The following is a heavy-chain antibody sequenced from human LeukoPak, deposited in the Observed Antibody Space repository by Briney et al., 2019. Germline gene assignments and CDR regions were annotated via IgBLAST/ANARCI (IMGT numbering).Heavy chain of an antibody. J-gene: IGHJ4*02. CDR1: GGSISSSSYY. CDR2: IYYSGST. D-gene: IGHD3-22*01. Sequence: SETLSLTCTVSGGSISSSSYYWGWIRQPPGKGLEWIGYIYYSGSTNYNPSLKSRVTISVDTSKNQFSLKLSSVTAADTAVYYCARHGSSGYYYNFDYWGQGTLVTVSS. CDR3: ARHGSSGYYYNFDY. V-gene: IGHV4-61*05.